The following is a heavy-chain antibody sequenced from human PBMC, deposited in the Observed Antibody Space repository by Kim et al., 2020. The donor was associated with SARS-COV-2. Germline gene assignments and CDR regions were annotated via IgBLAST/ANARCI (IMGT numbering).Heavy chain of an antibody. Sequence: GGSLRLSCAASGFSFSTYAMSLVRQAPGTGLEWVSVISGSRGITYDADAVKGRFTISRDNSRNTRYLHMNSLRAQDTALYYCAKSRGPAVADFWGQGTLV. J-gene: IGHJ1*01. CDR3: AKSRGPAVADF. CDR1: GFSFSTYA. V-gene: IGHV3-23*01. D-gene: IGHD6-19*01. CDR2: ISGSRGIT.